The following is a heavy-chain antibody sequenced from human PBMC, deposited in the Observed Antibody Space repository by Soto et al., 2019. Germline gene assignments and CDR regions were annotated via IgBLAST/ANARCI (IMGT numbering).Heavy chain of an antibody. CDR2: IIPYNGTA. D-gene: IGHD4-17*01. J-gene: IGHJ6*02. V-gene: IGHV1-18*01. Sequence: ASVKVSCKASGYTFTSYGISWVRQAPGQGLEWMGGIIPYNGTANYAQKFQGRVTMTTDESTSTAYMELSSLRSEDTAVYYCARGDYGGIQYYYYYGMDVWGQGTTVTVSS. CDR3: ARGDYGGIQYYYYYGMDV. CDR1: GYTFTSYG.